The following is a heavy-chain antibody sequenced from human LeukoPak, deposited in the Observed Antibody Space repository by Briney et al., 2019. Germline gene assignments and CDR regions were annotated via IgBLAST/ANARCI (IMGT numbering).Heavy chain of an antibody. D-gene: IGHD1-20*01. V-gene: IGHV3-30*02. CDR2: IRYDGSNK. CDR1: GFTFSSYG. J-gene: IGHJ4*02. Sequence: GGSLRLSCAAPGFTFSSYGMHWVRQAPGKGLEWVAFIRYDGSNKYYADSVKGRFTISRDNSKNTLYLQMNSLRAEDTAVYYCAKDRSRITGTTFDYWGRGTLVTVSS. CDR3: AKDRSRITGTTFDY.